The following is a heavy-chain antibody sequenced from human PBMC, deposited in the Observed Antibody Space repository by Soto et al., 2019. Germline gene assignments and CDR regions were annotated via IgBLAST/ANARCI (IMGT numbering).Heavy chain of an antibody. D-gene: IGHD5-18*01. CDR1: GFTFSSYA. CDR3: AKDQGRGGYSYGYFSRYFDY. Sequence: QVQLAESGGGVVQPGSSLRLTCAGSGFTFSSYAMHWVRQAPGKGLKWVAVISYDGGNKYYADSVKGRFTISRDNSENTLYLQMNSLRAEDTAVYYCAKDQGRGGYSYGYFSRYFDYWGQGTLVTVSS. J-gene: IGHJ4*02. CDR2: ISYDGGNK. V-gene: IGHV3-30*18.